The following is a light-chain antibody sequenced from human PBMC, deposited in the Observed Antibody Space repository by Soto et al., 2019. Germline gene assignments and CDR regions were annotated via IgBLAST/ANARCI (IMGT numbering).Light chain of an antibody. CDR2: AAS. J-gene: IGKJ5*01. CDR1: QGISSY. V-gene: IGKV1-9*01. CDR3: QQLDSYPIS. Sequence: GDRVTITCRASQGISSYLVWYQQKPGKAPKLLIYAASTLQSGVPSRFGGSGSGTEFTLTISSLQPEDFATYYCQQLDSYPISFGQGTRLEIK.